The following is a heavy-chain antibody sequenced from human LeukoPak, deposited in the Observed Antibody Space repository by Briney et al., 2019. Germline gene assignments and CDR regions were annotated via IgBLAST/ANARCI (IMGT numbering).Heavy chain of an antibody. V-gene: IGHV5-51*01. CDR3: ARWAGSYGHTYYFDY. J-gene: IGHJ4*02. D-gene: IGHD5-18*01. Sequence: GESLKISCKGSGYSFTSYWIGWVRQMPGKGLEWMGIIYPGDSDTRYSPSFQGQVAISADKSISTAYLQWSSLKASDTAMYYCARWAGSYGHTYYFDYWGQGTLVTVSS. CDR2: IYPGDSDT. CDR1: GYSFTSYW.